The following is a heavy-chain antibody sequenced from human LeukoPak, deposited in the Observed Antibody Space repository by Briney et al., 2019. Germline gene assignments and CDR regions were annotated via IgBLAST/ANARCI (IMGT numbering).Heavy chain of an antibody. CDR2: INPSSGGT. CDR3: TRFRHVAVAGTPHFDY. V-gene: IGHV1-2*02. Sequence: ASVKVSCKASGYTFTDYHIHWVRQAPGQGLEWMGWINPSSGGTNYAEKFHGRLTTTRDTSISTAFMELSGLRSDDTAVYYCTRFRHVAVAGTPHFDYWGQGALVTVSS. J-gene: IGHJ4*02. D-gene: IGHD6-19*01. CDR1: GYTFTDYH.